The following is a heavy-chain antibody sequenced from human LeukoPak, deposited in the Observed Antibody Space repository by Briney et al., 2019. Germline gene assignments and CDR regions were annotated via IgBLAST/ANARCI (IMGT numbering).Heavy chain of an antibody. Sequence: SETLSLTCAVSGYSISSGYYWGWIRQPPGKGLEWIGSIYHSGSTYYNPSLKSRVTISVDTSKNQFSLKLSSVTAADTAVYYCARASGSPVRRFDPWGQGTLVTVSS. D-gene: IGHD1-26*01. V-gene: IGHV4-38-2*01. J-gene: IGHJ5*02. CDR3: ARASGSPVRRFDP. CDR1: GYSISSGYY. CDR2: IYHSGST.